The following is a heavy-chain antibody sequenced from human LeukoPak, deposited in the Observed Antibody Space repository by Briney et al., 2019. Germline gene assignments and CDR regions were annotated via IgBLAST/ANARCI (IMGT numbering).Heavy chain of an antibody. CDR1: GYTFTSYY. CDR3: ARDLRRDGFNDAFDI. J-gene: IGHJ3*02. Sequence: GASVKVSCKASGYTFTSYYMHWVRQAPGQGLEWMGIINPSGGSTSYAQKFQGRVTMTRDTSTSTVYMELSSLRSEDTAVYYCARDLRRDGFNDAFDIWGQGTMVTVSS. CDR2: INPSGGST. D-gene: IGHD5-24*01. V-gene: IGHV1-46*01.